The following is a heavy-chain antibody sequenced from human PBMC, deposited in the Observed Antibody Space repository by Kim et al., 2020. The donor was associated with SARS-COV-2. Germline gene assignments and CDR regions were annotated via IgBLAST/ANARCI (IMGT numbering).Heavy chain of an antibody. CDR3: ARRGVYSSGWYSAFDI. V-gene: IGHV5-51*01. J-gene: IGHJ3*02. CDR2: IYPGDSDT. CDR1: GYSFTSYW. Sequence: GESLKISCKGSGYSFTSYWIGWVRQMPGKGLEWMGIIYPGDSDTRYSPSFQGQVTISADKSISTAYLQWSSLKASDTAMYYCARRGVYSSGWYSAFDIWGQGTMVTVSS. D-gene: IGHD6-19*01.